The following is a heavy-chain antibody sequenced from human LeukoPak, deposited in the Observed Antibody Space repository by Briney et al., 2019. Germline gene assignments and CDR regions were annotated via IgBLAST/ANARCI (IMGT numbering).Heavy chain of an antibody. CDR1: GGSISSSSYY. J-gene: IGHJ4*02. Sequence: SETLSLTCTVSGGSISSSSYYWGWIRQPPGKGLEWIGEINHSGSTNYNPSLKSRVTISVDTSKNQFSLKLSSVTAADTAVYYCARPYPDSSGYPYYFDYWGQGTLVTVSS. V-gene: IGHV4-39*07. CDR3: ARPYPDSSGYPYYFDY. CDR2: INHSGST. D-gene: IGHD3-22*01.